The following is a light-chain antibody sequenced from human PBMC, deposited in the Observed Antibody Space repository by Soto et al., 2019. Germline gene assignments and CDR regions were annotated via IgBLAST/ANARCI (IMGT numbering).Light chain of an antibody. CDR1: QSVSSN. V-gene: IGKV3-15*01. CDR3: HQYNFWPT. J-gene: IGKJ1*01. Sequence: EIVMTQSPATLSVSPGERATLSCRASQSVSSNLAWYQQKPGQSPRLLIYGTSTRATGIPARFSGSGSGTEFTLTISSLQSEDFAVYYCHQYNFWPTFGQGTTGDIK. CDR2: GTS.